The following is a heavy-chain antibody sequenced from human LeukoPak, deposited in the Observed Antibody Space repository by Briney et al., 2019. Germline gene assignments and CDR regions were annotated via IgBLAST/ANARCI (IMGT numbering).Heavy chain of an antibody. D-gene: IGHD3-9*01. V-gene: IGHV1-69*13. CDR2: IIPIFGTA. J-gene: IGHJ3*02. CDR1: GGTFSRYA. CDR3: ARGTVLRYFDWLLWDAFDI. Sequence: ASVKVSCMASGGTFSRYAISWVRQAPGQGLEWMGGIIPIFGTANYAQKFQGRVTITADESTSTAYMELSSLRSEDTAVYYCARGTVLRYFDWLLWDAFDIWGQGTMVTVSS.